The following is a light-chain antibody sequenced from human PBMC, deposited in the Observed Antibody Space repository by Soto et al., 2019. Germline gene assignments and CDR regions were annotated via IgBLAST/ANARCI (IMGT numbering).Light chain of an antibody. CDR2: EVS. CDR3: SSYTSSSTRHV. Sequence: QSALTQPASVSGSPGQSITISCTGTSSDVGGYNYVSWYQQHPGKAPKLMIYEVSNRPSGVSNRFSGSKSGNTASLTISGLQAEDEADYYCSSYTSSSTRHVFGTGTKLTVL. CDR1: SSDVGGYNY. V-gene: IGLV2-14*01. J-gene: IGLJ1*01.